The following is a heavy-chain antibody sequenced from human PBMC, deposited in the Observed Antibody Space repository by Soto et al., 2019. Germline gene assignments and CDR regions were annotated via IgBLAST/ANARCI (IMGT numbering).Heavy chain of an antibody. D-gene: IGHD4-4*01. CDR1: GGSFSGYY. J-gene: IGHJ5*02. Sequence: SETLSLTCAVYGGSFSGYYWSWIRQPPGKGLEWIGEINHSGSTNYNPSLKSRVTISVDTSKNQFSLKLSSVTAADTAVYYCARRKGLTTSWFDPWGQGTLVTVSS. CDR2: INHSGST. CDR3: ARRKGLTTSWFDP. V-gene: IGHV4-34*01.